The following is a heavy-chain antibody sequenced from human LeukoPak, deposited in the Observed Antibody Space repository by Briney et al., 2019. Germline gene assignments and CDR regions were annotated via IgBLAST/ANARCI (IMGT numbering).Heavy chain of an antibody. CDR3: ARKLPPSSFYFDF. Sequence: GGSLRLSCVASGFTFSDYDMTWVRQAPGKGLEYVSSIGSGFYTFYAGSVKGRFSISRDNSKSALYLQTNSLRADDTAVYFCARKLPPSSFYFDFWGRGSLVTVSS. CDR1: GFTFSDYD. CDR2: SIGSGFYT. D-gene: IGHD3-16*02. V-gene: IGHV3-23*01. J-gene: IGHJ4*02.